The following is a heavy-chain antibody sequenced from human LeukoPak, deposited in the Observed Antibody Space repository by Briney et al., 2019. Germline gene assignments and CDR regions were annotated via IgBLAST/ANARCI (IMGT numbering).Heavy chain of an antibody. D-gene: IGHD3-10*02. Sequence: GGSLRLSCAASGFTFSSYAMNWVRQAPGKGLEWGSYISSSGSTIYYADSVKGRFTISRDNAKNSLYLQMNSLRAEDTAVYYCAELGITMIGGVWGKGTTVTISS. CDR1: GFTFSSYA. CDR3: AELGITMIGGV. CDR2: ISSSGSTI. J-gene: IGHJ6*04. V-gene: IGHV3-48*03.